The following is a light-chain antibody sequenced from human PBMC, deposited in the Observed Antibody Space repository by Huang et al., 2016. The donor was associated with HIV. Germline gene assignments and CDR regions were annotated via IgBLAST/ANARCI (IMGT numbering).Light chain of an antibody. CDR3: QQYNTWPPNYT. J-gene: IGKJ2*01. CDR2: GAS. V-gene: IGKV3-15*01. CDR1: QSVGTK. Sequence: IVMTQSPAALSVSLGERVILSCRASQSVGTKIAWYFQRPGQAPRLLIYGASTRASVTPARFSGSGSGTDFNLTISSLQSEDFAVYHCQQYNTWPPNYTFGQGTKLETK.